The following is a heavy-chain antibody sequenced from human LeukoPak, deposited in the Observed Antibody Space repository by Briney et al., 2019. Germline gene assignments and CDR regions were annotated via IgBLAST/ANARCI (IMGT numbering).Heavy chain of an antibody. CDR2: IWYDGSNK. CDR3: AKAPDFWSGYYLDY. CDR1: GFTFSSYG. Sequence: GRSLRLSCAASGFTFSSYGMHWVRQAPGKGLEWVAVIWYDGSNKYYADSVKGRFTISRDNSKNTLYLQMNSLRAEDTAVYYCAKAPDFWSGYYLDYWGQGTLVTVSS. V-gene: IGHV3-33*06. J-gene: IGHJ4*02. D-gene: IGHD3-3*01.